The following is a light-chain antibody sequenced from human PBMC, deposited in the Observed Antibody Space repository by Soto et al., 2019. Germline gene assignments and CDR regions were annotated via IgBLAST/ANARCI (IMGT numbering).Light chain of an antibody. V-gene: IGKV1-5*03. Sequence: DIQMTQSPSTLSASVGDRVTITCRASQSITDWLAWYQPKPGKAPKFLIYKASNLEGGVPSRCSGSGSGTEFTLPISSVQPDYFAAYYCQYWDDYSWTFDQGTKVDSK. CDR2: KAS. CDR1: QSITDW. J-gene: IGKJ1*01. CDR3: QYWDDYSWT.